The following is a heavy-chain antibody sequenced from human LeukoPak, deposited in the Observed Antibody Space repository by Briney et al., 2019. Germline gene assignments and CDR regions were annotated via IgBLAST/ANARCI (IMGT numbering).Heavy chain of an antibody. Sequence: SQTLSLTCTVSGGSISSGSYYWSWIRQPAGKGREWIGRIYTSGSTNYNPSLKSRVTISVDTSKNQFSLKLSSVTAADTAVYYCARGYCSSTSCYKRWAFDIWGQGTMVTVSS. V-gene: IGHV4-61*02. CDR3: ARGYCSSTSCYKRWAFDI. D-gene: IGHD2-2*02. CDR1: GGSISSGSYY. J-gene: IGHJ3*02. CDR2: IYTSGST.